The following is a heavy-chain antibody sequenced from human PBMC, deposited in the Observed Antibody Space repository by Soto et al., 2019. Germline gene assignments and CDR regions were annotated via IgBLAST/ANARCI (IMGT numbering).Heavy chain of an antibody. J-gene: IGHJ4*02. Sequence: PGGSLRLSCAASGFTFSSYSMNWVRQAPGKGLEWVSSISSSSSYIYYADSVKGRFTISRDNAKNSLYLQMNSLRAEDTAVYYCARDSFWYYYDSSDNSNFDYWGQGTLVTAPQ. CDR3: ARDSFWYYYDSSDNSNFDY. CDR1: GFTFSSYS. V-gene: IGHV3-21*01. CDR2: ISSSSSYI. D-gene: IGHD3-22*01.